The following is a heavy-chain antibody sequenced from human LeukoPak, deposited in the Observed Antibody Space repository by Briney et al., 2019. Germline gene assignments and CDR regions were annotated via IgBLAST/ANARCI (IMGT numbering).Heavy chain of an antibody. CDR1: GFIFSRHV. V-gene: IGHV3-30*04. J-gene: IGHJ5*02. CDR2: ILYNASYT. Sequence: PGGSLRLSFAASGFIFSRHVMYWVRQAPGKGLEWVALILYNASYTDYADSVAGRFTISRDNSKHTLYLQMHGLTYVAPAVYYFARPSFCGGDCYSQWFDAWGQGTQVTVSS. D-gene: IGHD2-21*02. CDR3: ARPSFCGGDCYSQWFDA.